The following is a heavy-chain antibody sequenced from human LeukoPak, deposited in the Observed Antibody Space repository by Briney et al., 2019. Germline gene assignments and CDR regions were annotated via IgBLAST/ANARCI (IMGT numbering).Heavy chain of an antibody. CDR1: GFTFSSYA. Sequence: GGSLRLSCAASGFTFSSYAMHWVRQAPGKGLEWGAVISYDGSNKYYADSVKGRFTISRDNSKNTLYLQMNSLRAEDTAVYYCARDGADDSGYLAFDYWGQGTLVTVSS. J-gene: IGHJ4*02. D-gene: IGHD5-12*01. CDR3: ARDGADDSGYLAFDY. CDR2: ISYDGSNK. V-gene: IGHV3-30-3*01.